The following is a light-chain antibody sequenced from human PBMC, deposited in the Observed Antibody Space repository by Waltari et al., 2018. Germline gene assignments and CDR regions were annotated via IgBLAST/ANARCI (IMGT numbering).Light chain of an antibody. CDR2: GAS. CDR1: QSVSSN. CDR3: QQYNNWPQGT. V-gene: IGKV3-15*01. Sequence: EIVMTQSPATLSVLPGERATLSCRASQSVSSNLAWYQQKPAQAPRLLIYGASTRATGIPARFSGSGSGTEFTLTISSLQSEDFAVYYCQQYNNWPQGTFGQGTKLEIK. J-gene: IGKJ2*02.